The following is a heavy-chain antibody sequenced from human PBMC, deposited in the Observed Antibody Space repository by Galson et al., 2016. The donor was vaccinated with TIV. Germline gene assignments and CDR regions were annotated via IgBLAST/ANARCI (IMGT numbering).Heavy chain of an antibody. V-gene: IGHV4-31*03. J-gene: IGHJ1*01. CDR3: ARWADSGSYYQYFHH. CDR2: IYNSGST. Sequence: LSLTCNVSGGSISSGGFYWSWIRQHPGKGLEWIGYIYNSGSTYYKPSLKSRVTISVGTSTNQFSLILSSVTAADTAVYYCARWADSGSYYQYFHHWGQGTLVTVSS. CDR1: GGSISSGGFY. D-gene: IGHD1-26*01.